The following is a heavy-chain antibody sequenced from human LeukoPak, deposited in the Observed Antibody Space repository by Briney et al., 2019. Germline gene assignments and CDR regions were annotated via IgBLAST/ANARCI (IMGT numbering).Heavy chain of an antibody. CDR2: ITATGGTP. Sequence: GGSLRLSCAASGLTFRNYAASWIRQAPGKGLEWVSAITATGGTPYYADSVRGRFTVSRDNSKNTLYLQMGSLRAEDTAIYYCAKVRDNNDWYKDAFDVWGQGTRVTVSS. J-gene: IGHJ3*01. CDR3: AKVRDNNDWYKDAFDV. V-gene: IGHV3-23*01. CDR1: GLTFRNYA. D-gene: IGHD1/OR15-1a*01.